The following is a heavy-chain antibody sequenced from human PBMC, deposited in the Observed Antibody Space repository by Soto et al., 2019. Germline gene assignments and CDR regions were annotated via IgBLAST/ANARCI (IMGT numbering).Heavy chain of an antibody. CDR3: AKARDAAMAPDVY. D-gene: IGHD5-18*01. CDR2: ISYDGTNK. CDR1: GFTFSSFG. Sequence: GGSLRLSCTASGFTFSSFGMHWVRQAPGKGLEWVVVISYDGTNKDYVDSVKGRFTISRDNSKNTLYLQMNSLRVEDTAVYYCAKARDAAMAPDVYWGQGTLVTVSS. J-gene: IGHJ4*02. V-gene: IGHV3-30*18.